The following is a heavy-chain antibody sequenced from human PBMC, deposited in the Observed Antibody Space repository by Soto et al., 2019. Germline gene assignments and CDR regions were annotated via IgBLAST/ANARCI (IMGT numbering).Heavy chain of an antibody. CDR1: GFTFSDYY. Sequence: VGSLRLSCAASGFTFSDYYMSWIRQAPGKGPEWVSYISSSSSYTNYADSVKGRFTISRDNAKNSLYLQMNSLRAEDTAVYYCASCSSGYQWAYAFDIWGQGTMVTVSS. V-gene: IGHV3-11*06. CDR3: ASCSSGYQWAYAFDI. CDR2: ISSSSSYT. J-gene: IGHJ3*02. D-gene: IGHD3-22*01.